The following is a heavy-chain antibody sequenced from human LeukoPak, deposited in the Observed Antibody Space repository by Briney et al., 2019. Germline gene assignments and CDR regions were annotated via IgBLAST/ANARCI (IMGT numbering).Heavy chain of an antibody. V-gene: IGHV4-59*01. CDR2: IYYSGST. D-gene: IGHD4-17*01. J-gene: IGHJ4*02. CDR3: ARGIGDYEFDY. CDR1: GGSISSYY. Sequence: PSGTLSLTCTVSGGSISSYYWSWIRQPPGKGLEWIGYIYYSGSTNYNPSLKSRVTISVDTSKNQFSLKPSSVTAADTAVYYCARGIGDYEFDYWGQGTLVTVSS.